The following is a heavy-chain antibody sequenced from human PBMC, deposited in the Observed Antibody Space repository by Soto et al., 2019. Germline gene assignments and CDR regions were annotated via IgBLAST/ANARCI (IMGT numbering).Heavy chain of an antibody. V-gene: IGHV3-7*05. Sequence: GGSLRLSCAASGFTFSSYWMSWVRQAPGKGLEWVANIKQGGSEKYYVDSVKGRFTISRDNAKNSLYLQMNSLRAEDTAVYYCAKHNTIFGVVISYFDYWGQGTLVTVSS. CDR2: IKQGGSEK. CDR1: GFTFSSYW. D-gene: IGHD3-3*01. CDR3: AKHNTIFGVVISYFDY. J-gene: IGHJ4*02.